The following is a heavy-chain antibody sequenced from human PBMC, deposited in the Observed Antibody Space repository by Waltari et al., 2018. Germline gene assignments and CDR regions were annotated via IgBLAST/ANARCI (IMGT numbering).Heavy chain of an antibody. D-gene: IGHD2-21*01. V-gene: IGHV1-2*02. CDR3: AREYCAGECRLFDF. CDR1: RHDISKHY. J-gene: IGHJ4*02. Sequence: LVQSGTAVRRPGASVKVSCQASRHDISKHYLHWVRRAPGQGLEWMGWIDPNSGATNYGQKFKDRITLTWDTSVNTAYMELTRLASFDTGVYYCAREYCAGECRLFDFWGQGTGLTVSS. CDR2: IDPNSGAT.